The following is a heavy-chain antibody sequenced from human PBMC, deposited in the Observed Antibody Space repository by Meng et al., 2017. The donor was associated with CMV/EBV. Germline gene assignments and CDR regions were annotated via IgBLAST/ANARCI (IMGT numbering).Heavy chain of an antibody. CDR3: ARDRAGSGSLSDTK. J-gene: IGHJ4*02. V-gene: IGHV4-59*01. Sequence: SETLSLTCTVSGGSISSYYWSWIRQPPGKGLEWIGYIYYSGSTNYNPSLKSRVTISVDTSKNQFSLKLSSVTAADTAVYYCARDRAGSGSLSDTKWGQGTLVTVSS. CDR1: GGSISSYY. CDR2: IYYSGST. D-gene: IGHD1-26*01.